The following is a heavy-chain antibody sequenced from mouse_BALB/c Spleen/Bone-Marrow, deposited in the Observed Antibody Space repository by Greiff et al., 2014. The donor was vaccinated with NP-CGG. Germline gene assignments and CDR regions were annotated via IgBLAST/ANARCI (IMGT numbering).Heavy chain of an antibody. CDR1: DFNIKDYY. Sequence: DVKLQESGAELVRSGASVRLSCTTSDFNIKDYYIHWVKQRPVQGLEWIGWIDPESGDTEYAPKFQGKATMSADTSSNTAYLQLSSLTSEDTAVYYCNAGVTTSAWFSYWGQGTLVTVSA. D-gene: IGHD2-2*01. J-gene: IGHJ3*01. CDR3: NAGVTTSAWFSY. CDR2: IDPESGDT. V-gene: IGHV14-4*02.